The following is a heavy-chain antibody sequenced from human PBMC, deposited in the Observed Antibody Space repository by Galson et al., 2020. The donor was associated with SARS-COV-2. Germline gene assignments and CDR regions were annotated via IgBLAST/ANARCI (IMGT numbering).Heavy chain of an antibody. D-gene: IGHD2-2*01. Sequence: GESLKISCAASGFSFSSYAISWIRQAPGKGLEWVSGIDGGGSNTYYADSVKGRFTISRDNSKNTLYLQMNSLRAEDTATYYCAKVRGYCTSTSCPAFDCWGQGTLVSVSS. CDR1: GFSFSSYA. V-gene: IGHV3-23*01. J-gene: IGHJ4*02. CDR3: AKVRGYCTSTSCPAFDC. CDR2: IDGGGSNT.